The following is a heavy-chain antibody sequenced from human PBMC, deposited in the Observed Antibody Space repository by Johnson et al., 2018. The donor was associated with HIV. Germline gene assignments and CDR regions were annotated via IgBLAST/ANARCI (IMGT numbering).Heavy chain of an antibody. V-gene: IGHV3-20*04. CDR3: ARVTRYNWNSDAFDI. D-gene: IGHD1-1*01. CDR1: GFTFDDYG. J-gene: IGHJ3*02. Sequence: VQLVESGGGAVRPGGSLRLSCAASGFTFDDYGMSWVRQAPGKGLEWVSGINWNGGSTGYADSVKGRFTISRDNAKNSLYLQMNSLRAEETALYYCARVTRYNWNSDAFDIWGQGTMVTVSS. CDR2: INWNGGST.